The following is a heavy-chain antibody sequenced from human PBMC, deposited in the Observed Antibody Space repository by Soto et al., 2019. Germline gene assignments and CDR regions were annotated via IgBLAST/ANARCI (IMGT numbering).Heavy chain of an antibody. CDR1: GFAFSRSS. Sequence: QVQLVESGGGVVQPGRSLRLSCAASGFAFSRSSMHWVRQAPGKGLEWVAFISHEGSNTDYAGSVRGRFSISRDNSENTLYLQMNSLRVEDAAVYYCARDPCSNGVCYSFEFWGQGTLVTVSS. CDR2: ISHEGSNT. CDR3: ARDPCSNGVCYSFEF. J-gene: IGHJ4*02. D-gene: IGHD2-8*01. V-gene: IGHV3-30*04.